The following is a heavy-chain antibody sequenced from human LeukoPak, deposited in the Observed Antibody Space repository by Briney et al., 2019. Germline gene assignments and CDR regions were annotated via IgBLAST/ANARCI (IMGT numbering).Heavy chain of an antibody. CDR1: GFTVSSKY. Sequence: GGSLRLSCAASGFTVSSKYMSWVRQAPGKGLEWVSYISSSSSTIYYADSVKGRFTISRDNAKNSLYLQMNSLRAEDTAVYYCARGNRPMLRVYGMDVWGQGTTVTVSS. D-gene: IGHD1-14*01. V-gene: IGHV3-48*04. CDR3: ARGNRPMLRVYGMDV. J-gene: IGHJ6*02. CDR2: ISSSSSTI.